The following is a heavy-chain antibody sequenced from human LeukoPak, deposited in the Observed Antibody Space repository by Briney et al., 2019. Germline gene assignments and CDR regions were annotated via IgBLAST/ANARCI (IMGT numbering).Heavy chain of an antibody. CDR1: GFIFDDYG. CDR3: ARDPPYYYYMDV. CDR2: INWNGGST. J-gene: IGHJ6*03. Sequence: GGSLRLSCAASGFIFDDYGMNWVRQAPGKGLEWVSGINWNGGSTGYADSVKGRFTISRDNAKNSLYLQMNSLRAEDTAVYYCARDPPYYYYMDVWGKGTTVTVS. V-gene: IGHV3-20*04.